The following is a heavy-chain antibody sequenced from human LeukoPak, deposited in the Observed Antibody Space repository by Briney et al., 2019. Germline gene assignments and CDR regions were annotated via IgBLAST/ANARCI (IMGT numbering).Heavy chain of an antibody. D-gene: IGHD2-15*01. Sequence: GGSLRLSCAASGFSFSGYTMHWVRQAPGKGLEWVSLISWGSTNIYYGDSVKGRFTTSRDNSRNSLYLQMNSLTTEDTAFYYCAKEGGTIWFDPWGQGTLVTVSS. J-gene: IGHJ5*02. CDR2: ISWGSTNI. CDR3: AKEGGTIWFDP. CDR1: GFSFSGYT. V-gene: IGHV3-43*01.